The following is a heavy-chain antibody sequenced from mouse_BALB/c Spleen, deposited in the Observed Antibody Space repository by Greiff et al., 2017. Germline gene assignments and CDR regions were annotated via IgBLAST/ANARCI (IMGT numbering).Heavy chain of an antibody. V-gene: IGHV5-6-3*01. CDR1: GFTFSSYG. Sequence: EVKVVESGGGLVQPGGSLKLSCAASGFTFSSYGMSWVRQTPDKRLELVATINSNGGSTYYPDSVKGRFTISRDNAKNTLYLQMSSLKSEDTAMYYCARGAPWFAYWGQGTLVTVSA. J-gene: IGHJ3*01. CDR3: ARGAPWFAY. D-gene: IGHD3-1*01. CDR2: INSNGGST.